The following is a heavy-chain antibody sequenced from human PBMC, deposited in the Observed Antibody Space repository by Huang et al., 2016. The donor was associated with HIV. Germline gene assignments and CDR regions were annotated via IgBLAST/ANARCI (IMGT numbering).Heavy chain of an antibody. CDR3: ARNHDFWRGRMFAISYFDV. CDR2: LYETGKM. Sequence: QMRFQESGPGLVKPSGTLSLTCNVSGGSINTGRYYWGWIRQPPGTGLEWVGSLYETGKMVYEPSRKGRFTLSADTSKNQFSLNLSSVTAADTAIDYCARNHDFWRGRMFAISYFDVWGRGTLVTVAS. V-gene: IGHV4-39*01. CDR1: GGSINTGRYY. D-gene: IGHD3-3*01. J-gene: IGHJ2*01.